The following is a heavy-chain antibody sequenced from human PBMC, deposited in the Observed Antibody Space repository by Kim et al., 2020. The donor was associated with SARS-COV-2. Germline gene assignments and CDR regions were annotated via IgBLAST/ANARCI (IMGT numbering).Heavy chain of an antibody. CDR2: ISGSGSTI. D-gene: IGHD3-22*01. CDR3: ARYIAYYYDSSVPINGY. J-gene: IGHJ4*02. V-gene: IGHV3-48*03. Sequence: GGSLRLSCAASGFTFSSYEMNWVRQAPGKGLEWVSYISGSGSTIYYADSVKGRFTISRDNAKNSLYLQMNSLRAEDTAVYYCARYIAYYYDSSVPINGYWGQGTLVTVSS. CDR1: GFTFSSYE.